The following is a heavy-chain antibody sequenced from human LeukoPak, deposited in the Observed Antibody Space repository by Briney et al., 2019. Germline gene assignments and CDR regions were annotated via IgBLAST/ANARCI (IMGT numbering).Heavy chain of an antibody. CDR2: ISYDGSNK. Sequence: PGRSLRLSCAASGFTFSSYGMHWVRQAPGKGLEWVAVISYDGSNKYYADSVKGRFTISRDNSKNTLYLQMNSLRAEDTAVYYCAKAGGTYYDILTGYPVDYRGQGTLVTVSS. CDR1: GFTFSSYG. J-gene: IGHJ4*02. V-gene: IGHV3-30*18. D-gene: IGHD3-9*01. CDR3: AKAGGTYYDILTGYPVDY.